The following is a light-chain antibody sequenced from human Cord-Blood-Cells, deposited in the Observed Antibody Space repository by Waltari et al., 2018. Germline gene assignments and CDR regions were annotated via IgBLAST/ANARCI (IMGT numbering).Light chain of an antibody. CDR1: QSLLHSNGYNY. CDR3: RQARQRLA. V-gene: IGKV2-28*01. CDR2: MGS. Sequence: DIVMTQSPLSLPVTPGEPASITCRSSQSLLHSNGYNYLDWYLQKPGQSPQLLIYMGSKRASGVGDSCSGRGSGTDYTVKISSVEAEDVGVYYCRQARQRLAFGQGTKVEIK. J-gene: IGKJ1*01.